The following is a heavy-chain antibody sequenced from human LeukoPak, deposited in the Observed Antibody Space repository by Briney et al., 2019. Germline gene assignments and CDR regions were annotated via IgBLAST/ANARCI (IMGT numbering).Heavy chain of an antibody. D-gene: IGHD3-22*01. CDR3: ARYYDSSGYMWFDP. J-gene: IGHJ5*02. CDR1: GFTFSSYG. V-gene: IGHV3-33*01. Sequence: GGSLRLSCAASGFTFSSYGMHWVRQAPGKGLEWVAVIWYDGSNKYYADSVKGRFTISRDNSKNTLYLHMNSLRAEDTAVYYCARYYDSSGYMWFDPWGQGTLVTVSS. CDR2: IWYDGSNK.